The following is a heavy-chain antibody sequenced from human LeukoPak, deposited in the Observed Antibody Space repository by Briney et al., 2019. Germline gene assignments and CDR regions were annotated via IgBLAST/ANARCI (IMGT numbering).Heavy chain of an antibody. CDR3: TRDRRVAYEMDV. CDR1: GFTFSRHP. V-gene: IGHV3-48*01. D-gene: IGHD2-15*01. J-gene: IGHJ6*02. Sequence: GGSLRLSCAASGFTFSRHPMNWVRQAPGKGLEWVSYISPGTIYYADSVKGRFTISRDNAKNSLYLQMNSLRAEDTAVYYCTRDRRVAYEMDVWGQGTTVTVSS. CDR2: ISPGTI.